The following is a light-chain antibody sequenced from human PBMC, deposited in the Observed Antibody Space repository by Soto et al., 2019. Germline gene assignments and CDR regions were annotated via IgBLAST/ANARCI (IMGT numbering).Light chain of an antibody. V-gene: IGLV2-14*03. Sequence: QSLLTQPASVSGSPGQSITISCTGTSSEIGGYNYVAWYQQHLGKAPKLIIYNVAVRPSGVSNRFSGSKSGNTASLAISGLQPEDEAHYYCSSYTGASALYVFGTGTKVPVL. CDR3: SSYTGASALYV. CDR2: NVA. CDR1: SSEIGGYNY. J-gene: IGLJ1*01.